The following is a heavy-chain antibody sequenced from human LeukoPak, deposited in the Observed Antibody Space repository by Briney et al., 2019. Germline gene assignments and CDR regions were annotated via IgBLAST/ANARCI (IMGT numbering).Heavy chain of an antibody. CDR1: GFTFSDYY. CDR2: ISNSGNTI. V-gene: IGHV3-11*01. J-gene: IGHJ4*02. CDR3: ARDPLAKYLFDN. Sequence: PGGSLRLSCAASGFTFSDYYMSWIRQAPGKGLEWVSYISNSGNTIYYADSVKGRFTISRDNAKNSLYLQMNSLRAEDTAVYYCARDPLAKYLFDNWGQGTLVTVSS. D-gene: IGHD2-2*01.